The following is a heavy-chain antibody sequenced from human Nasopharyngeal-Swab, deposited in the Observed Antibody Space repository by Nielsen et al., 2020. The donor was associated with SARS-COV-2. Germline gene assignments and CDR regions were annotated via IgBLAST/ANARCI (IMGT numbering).Heavy chain of an antibody. V-gene: IGHV1-8*01. CDR1: GYTFTSYD. CDR3: ARDRGAAMAGRGWIGGVYYYGMDV. D-gene: IGHD5-18*01. CDR2: MNPNSGNT. J-gene: IGHJ6*02. Sequence: ASVKVSCKVSGYTFTSYDINWVRQGTGQGLEWMGWMNPNSGNTGYAQKFQGRVTMTRNTSISTAYMELSSLRSEDTAVYYCARDRGAAMAGRGWIGGVYYYGMDVWGQGTTVTVSS.